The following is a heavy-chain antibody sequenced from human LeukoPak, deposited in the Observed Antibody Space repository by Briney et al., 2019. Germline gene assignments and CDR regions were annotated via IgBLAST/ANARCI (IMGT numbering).Heavy chain of an antibody. V-gene: IGHV4-59*01. Sequence: SSETLSLTCTVSGDSINTYCWSWIRQPPGKGLEWIGYIYYSGYTDYNPSLKSRVSMSVDTSKNQFSLKLSSVTAADTAVYYCARSSYYYGADAYDIWGQGTMVTVSS. CDR2: IYYSGYT. CDR1: GDSINTYC. CDR3: ARSSYYYGADAYDI. J-gene: IGHJ3*02. D-gene: IGHD3-10*01.